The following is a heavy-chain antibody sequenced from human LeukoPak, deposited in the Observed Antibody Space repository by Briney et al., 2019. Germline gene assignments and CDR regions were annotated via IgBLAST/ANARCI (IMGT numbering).Heavy chain of an antibody. V-gene: IGHV3-11*01. CDR3: ARAKTPATFDY. CDR2: ISSSGSTI. CDR1: GFTFSDYY. Sequence: GGSLRLSCAASGFTFSDYYMSWIRQAPGKGLEWVSYISSSGSTIYYVDSVKGRFTISRDNAKNSLYLQMNSLRAEDTAVYYCARAKTPATFDYWGQGTLVTVSS. D-gene: IGHD3-10*01. J-gene: IGHJ4*02.